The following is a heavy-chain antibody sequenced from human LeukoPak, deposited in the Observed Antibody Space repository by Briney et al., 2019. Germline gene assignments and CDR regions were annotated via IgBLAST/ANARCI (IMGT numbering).Heavy chain of an antibody. Sequence: ASVKVSCKVSGYTLTELSMHWVRQAPGKGLEWMGWMNPNSGNTGYAQKFQGRVTMTRNTSISTAYMELSSLRSEDTAVYYCARAGSSGWQNWFDPWGQGTLVTVSS. CDR1: GYTLTELS. CDR3: ARAGSSGWQNWFDP. CDR2: MNPNSGNT. J-gene: IGHJ5*02. D-gene: IGHD6-19*01. V-gene: IGHV1-8*01.